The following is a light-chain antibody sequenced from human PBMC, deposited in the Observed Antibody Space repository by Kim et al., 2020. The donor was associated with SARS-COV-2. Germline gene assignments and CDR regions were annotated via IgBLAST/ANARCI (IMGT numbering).Light chain of an antibody. CDR3: SSYTSSTTFV. Sequence: GQSITISCTGTSSDVGAYKYVSWYQQHPGKAPKLMVYNVNNRPSGVSNRFSGSKSGNTASLTISGLQAEDEADYYCSSYTSSTTFVFGTGTKVTVL. CDR1: SSDVGAYKY. CDR2: NVN. V-gene: IGLV2-14*03. J-gene: IGLJ1*01.